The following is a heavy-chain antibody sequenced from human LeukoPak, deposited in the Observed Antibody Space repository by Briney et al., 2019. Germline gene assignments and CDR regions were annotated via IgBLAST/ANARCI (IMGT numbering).Heavy chain of an antibody. Sequence: ASVKVSCKASGYTFTGYYMHWVRQAPGQGLEWMGWINPNSGGTNYAHKFQGRVTMTRDTSISTAYMELSRLRSDDTAVYYCARGLLWFGELLNYYFDYWGQGTLVTVSS. V-gene: IGHV1-2*07. CDR2: INPNSGGT. D-gene: IGHD3-10*01. J-gene: IGHJ4*02. CDR3: ARGLLWFGELLNYYFDY. CDR1: GYTFTGYY.